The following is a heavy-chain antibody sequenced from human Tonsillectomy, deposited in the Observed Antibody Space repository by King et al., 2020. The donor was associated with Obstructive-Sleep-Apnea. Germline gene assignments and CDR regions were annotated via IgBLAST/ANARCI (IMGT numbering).Heavy chain of an antibody. CDR2: ISYDGSNK. D-gene: IGHD5-12*01. Sequence: VQLVESGGGVVQPGRSLRLSCAASGFTFSSYALHWVRQAPGKGLEWVAVISYDGSNKYYADSVKGRFTVSRDNSKNTLYLQMNSVRADDTAVYYCARDWGISGYSGYDYFDYWGQGTLVTVSS. J-gene: IGHJ4*02. CDR1: GFTFSSYA. CDR3: ARDWGISGYSGYDYFDY. V-gene: IGHV3-30*04.